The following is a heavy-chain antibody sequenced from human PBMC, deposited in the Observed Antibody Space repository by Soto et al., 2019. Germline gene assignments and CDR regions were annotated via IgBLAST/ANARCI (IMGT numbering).Heavy chain of an antibody. CDR1: GESFSGYY. D-gene: IGHD1-7*01. CDR2: VDHRGST. Sequence: QVHLQQRGAGLLKPSETLSLNCVVSGESFSGYYWSWIRQTPGMGLEWIGEVDHRGSTTHNPSLKNRASISIDSSKNLFSLELTSVTAADTALYFCARYEYGNSLYGVDVWGQGTRVTVSS. CDR3: ARYEYGNSLYGVDV. J-gene: IGHJ6*02. V-gene: IGHV4-34*02.